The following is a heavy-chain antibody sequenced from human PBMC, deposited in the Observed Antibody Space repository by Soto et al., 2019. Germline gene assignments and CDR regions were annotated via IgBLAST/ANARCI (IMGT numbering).Heavy chain of an antibody. CDR1: GFTFSGSC. CDR2: IKQDGSEK. V-gene: IGHV3-7*01. D-gene: IGHD6-6*01. Sequence: EVQLVESGGGLVQPGGSPRLSCAASGFTFSGSCMSWVRQAPGKALEWVANIKQDGSEKYYVASVKGRFTISRDNPKSSLDLQTNSLCAESTPVYYCAREGSIWPLELVWSDPWGQGTLVTVSS. CDR3: AREGSIWPLELVWSDP. J-gene: IGHJ5*02.